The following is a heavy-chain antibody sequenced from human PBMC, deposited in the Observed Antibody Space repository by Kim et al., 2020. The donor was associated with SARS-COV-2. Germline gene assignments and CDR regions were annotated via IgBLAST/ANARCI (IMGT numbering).Heavy chain of an antibody. Sequence: SETLSLTCAVYGGSFSGYYWSWIRQPPGKGLEWIGEINHSGSTNYNPSLKSRVTISVDTSKNQFSLKLSSVTAADTAVYYCARIGYSYGYFDYWGQGTLVTVSS. D-gene: IGHD5-18*01. V-gene: IGHV4-34*01. CDR3: ARIGYSYGYFDY. CDR2: INHSGST. CDR1: GGSFSGYY. J-gene: IGHJ4*02.